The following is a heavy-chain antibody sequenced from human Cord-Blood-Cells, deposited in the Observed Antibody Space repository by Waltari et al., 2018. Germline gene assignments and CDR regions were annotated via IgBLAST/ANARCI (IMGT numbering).Heavy chain of an antibody. CDR3: ARSMAATKNYYYGMDV. D-gene: IGHD1-26*01. CDR1: GGTFSSHA. J-gene: IGHJ6*02. CDR2: IIPIFGTA. V-gene: IGHV1-69*01. Sequence: QVQLVQSGAEVKKPGSSVMVSCKASGGTFSSHALSWVRPAPGQGLEWMGGIIPIFGTANYAQKFQGRVTITADESTSTAYMELSSLRSEDTAVYYCARSMAATKNYYYGMDVWGQGTTVTVSS.